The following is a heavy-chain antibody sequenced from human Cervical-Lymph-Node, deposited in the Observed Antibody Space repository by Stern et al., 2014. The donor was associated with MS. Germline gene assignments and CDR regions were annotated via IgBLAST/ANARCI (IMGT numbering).Heavy chain of an antibody. CDR2: IYYSGHT. CDR3: ARVGPSDTWYNAFDY. Sequence: QLQLQESGPGLVKPSQTLSLTCTVSGGSIYSGDYYWSWIRQPPGKGLEWIGYIYYSGHTYYNPSLKSRVSISVDTSKNQFSLKLNSVSATDTAVYYCARVGPSDTWYNAFDYWGQGTLVTVSS. CDR1: GGSIYSGDYY. D-gene: IGHD1-1*01. V-gene: IGHV4-30-4*01. J-gene: IGHJ4*02.